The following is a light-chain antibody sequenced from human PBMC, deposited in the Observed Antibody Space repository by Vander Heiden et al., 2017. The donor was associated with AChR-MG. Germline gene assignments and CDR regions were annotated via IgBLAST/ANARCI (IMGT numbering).Light chain of an antibody. CDR1: SSNIGSTT. V-gene: IGLV1-44*01. CDR2: SNN. Sequence: QSVLTPPPSASGTPGQRVTISCSGSSSNIGSTTVNWYQQLPGTAPNLLNYSNNQRPSGVPDRFSGSKSGTSASMAISGLQSEDEADYYCAAWDDSLNGPVFGGGTKLTVL. J-gene: IGLJ3*02. CDR3: AAWDDSLNGPV.